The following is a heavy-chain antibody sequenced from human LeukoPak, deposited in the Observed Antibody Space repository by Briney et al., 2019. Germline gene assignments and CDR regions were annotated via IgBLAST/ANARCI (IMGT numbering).Heavy chain of an antibody. V-gene: IGHV1-2*06. CDR3: ARDSSSSDFDY. J-gene: IGHJ4*02. D-gene: IGHD6-6*01. CDR1: GYTFTGYY. Sequence: ASVKVSCKASGYTFTGYYMHWVGQAPGQGLEWMGRINPNSGGTNYAQKFQGRVTMTRDTSISTAYMELSRLRSDDTAVYYCARDSSSSDFDYWGQGTLVTVSS. CDR2: INPNSGGT.